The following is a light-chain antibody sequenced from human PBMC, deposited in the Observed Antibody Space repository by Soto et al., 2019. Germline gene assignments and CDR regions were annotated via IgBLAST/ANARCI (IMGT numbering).Light chain of an antibody. J-gene: IGKJ2*01. CDR1: QSVSSDY. V-gene: IGKV3-20*01. Sequence: EIVLTQSPGTLSLSPGERATLSCRASQSVSSDYLAWYQQKPGQAPRLLLYGASNRATAIPDRFSGSGSGTDFTLTISRLEPEDFAVYSCQQYGRSPYTFGQGTKLEI. CDR3: QQYGRSPYT. CDR2: GAS.